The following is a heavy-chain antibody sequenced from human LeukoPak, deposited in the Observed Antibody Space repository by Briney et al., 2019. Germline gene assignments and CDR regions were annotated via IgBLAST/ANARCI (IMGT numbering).Heavy chain of an antibody. V-gene: IGHV4-59*01. CDR3: ARDAGDGYKP. Sequence: SETLSLTCTVSGGSISSYYWSWIRQPPGKGLEWIGYIYYSGSTNYNPSLKSRVTISVDTSKNQFSLKLSSATAADTAVYYCARDAGDGYKPWGQGTLVTVSS. CDR2: IYYSGST. CDR1: GGSISSYY. J-gene: IGHJ5*02. D-gene: IGHD5-12*01.